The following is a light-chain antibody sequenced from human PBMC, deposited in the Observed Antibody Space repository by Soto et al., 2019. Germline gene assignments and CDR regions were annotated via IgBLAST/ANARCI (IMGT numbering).Light chain of an antibody. Sequence: DIQMTQSPSSLSASVGDRVTITCQASQDISNFLNWFQQKPGKAPKLLLYDASNLEAGVPSRFSGSGSGTDFTFTISSLQPEDIATYYCQQYDNLRYTFGQGTKLEIK. V-gene: IGKV1-33*01. CDR3: QQYDNLRYT. CDR2: DAS. J-gene: IGKJ2*01. CDR1: QDISNF.